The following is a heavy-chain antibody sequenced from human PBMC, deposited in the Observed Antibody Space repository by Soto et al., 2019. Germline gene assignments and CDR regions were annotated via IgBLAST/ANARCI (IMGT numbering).Heavy chain of an antibody. V-gene: IGHV1-2*04. Sequence: WASVKVSCKASGYTFTGYYMHWVRQAPGQGLEWMGWINPNSGGTNYAQKFQGWVTMTRDTSISTAYMELSRLRSDDTAVYYCARGGAYYDILTGYSRSPFDYWGQGTLVTVSS. CDR3: ARGGAYYDILTGYSRSPFDY. CDR1: GYTFTGYY. J-gene: IGHJ4*02. D-gene: IGHD3-9*01. CDR2: INPNSGGT.